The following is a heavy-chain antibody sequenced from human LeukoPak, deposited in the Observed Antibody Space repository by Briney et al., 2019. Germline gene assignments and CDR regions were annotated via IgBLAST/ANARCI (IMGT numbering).Heavy chain of an antibody. Sequence: GGSLRLSCAASGFTFSNYAMHWVRQGLVKGLESMAVVSHDGIQTYYADSVKGRFTNSRDNAKNSLYLQMNSLRAEDTAIYHCARVGSWDTFDVWGQGTMVTVSS. J-gene: IGHJ3*01. CDR1: GFTFSNYA. D-gene: IGHD3-10*01. CDR2: VSHDGIQT. CDR3: ARVGSWDTFDV. V-gene: IGHV3-30-3*01.